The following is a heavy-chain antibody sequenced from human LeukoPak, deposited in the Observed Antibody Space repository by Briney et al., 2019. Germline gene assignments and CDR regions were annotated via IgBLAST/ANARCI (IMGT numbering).Heavy chain of an antibody. Sequence: GGSLRLSCGASGFTFSSYSMNWVPQAPGKGLEWVSHITASGTAMFYADSVKGRFTISRDNAKNSLYLQMNSLRDEDTAVYYCASSGSYRFDYWGQGTLVTVSS. CDR2: ITASGTAM. CDR1: GFTFSSYS. D-gene: IGHD1-26*01. V-gene: IGHV3-48*02. CDR3: ASSGSYRFDY. J-gene: IGHJ4*02.